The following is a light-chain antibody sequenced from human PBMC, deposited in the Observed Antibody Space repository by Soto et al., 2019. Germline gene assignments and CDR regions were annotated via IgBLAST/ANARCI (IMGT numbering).Light chain of an antibody. J-gene: IGKJ2*01. V-gene: IGKV3-20*01. CDR2: GAS. Sequence: LVLTQSPGTLSLSPGERATLSCRASQSVSSSYLAWYQQKPGQAPRLLIYGASSRATGIPDRFSGSGSGTDVTLTISRLEPEDFAVYYCQQYGSSPMYTCGQGTELEIK. CDR1: QSVSSSY. CDR3: QQYGSSPMYT.